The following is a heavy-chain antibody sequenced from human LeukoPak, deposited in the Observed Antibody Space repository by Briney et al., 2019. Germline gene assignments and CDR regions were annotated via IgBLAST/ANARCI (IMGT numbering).Heavy chain of an antibody. Sequence: ASVKVSCKASGYTFTSYGISWVRQAPGQGLEWMGWISAYNGNTNYAQELQGRVTMATDTSTSTAYMELRSLRSDDTAVYYCARDKGSRYYYDSSGYFRGAFDIWGQGTMVTVSS. CDR2: ISAYNGNT. CDR3: ARDKGSRYYYDSSGYFRGAFDI. D-gene: IGHD3-22*01. J-gene: IGHJ3*02. V-gene: IGHV1-18*01. CDR1: GYTFTSYG.